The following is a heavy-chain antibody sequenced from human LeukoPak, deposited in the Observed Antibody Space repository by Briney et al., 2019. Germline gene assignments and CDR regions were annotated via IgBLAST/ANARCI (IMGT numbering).Heavy chain of an antibody. CDR1: GYTFTSYD. CDR3: ARGGPVAATHKYFQH. V-gene: IGHV1-8*01. D-gene: IGHD6-19*01. Sequence: ASVKVSCKASGYTFTSYDINRVRQATGQGLEWMGWMHPSGNTGYAQNFQGRVTMTRNTSISTAYMELSSLRSEDTAVYYCARGGPVAATHKYFQHWGQGTLVTVSS. J-gene: IGHJ1*01. CDR2: MHPSGNT.